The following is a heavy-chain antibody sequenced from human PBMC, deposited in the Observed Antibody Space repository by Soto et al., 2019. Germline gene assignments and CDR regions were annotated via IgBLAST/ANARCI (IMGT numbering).Heavy chain of an antibody. CDR3: AKGGGSSSNGYYYYGMDV. J-gene: IGHJ6*02. Sequence: PGGSLRLSCAASGFTFSSYAMSWVRQAPGKGLEWVSAISGSGGSTYYADSVKGRFTISRDNSKNTLYLQMNSLRAEDTAVYYCAKGGGSSSNGYYYYGMDVWGQGTTVTVSS. V-gene: IGHV3-23*01. D-gene: IGHD6-6*01. CDR2: ISGSGGST. CDR1: GFTFSSYA.